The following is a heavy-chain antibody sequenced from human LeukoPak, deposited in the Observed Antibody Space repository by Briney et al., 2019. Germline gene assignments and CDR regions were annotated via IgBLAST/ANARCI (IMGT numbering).Heavy chain of an antibody. J-gene: IGHJ3*02. CDR3: ARGEAPGLGAFDI. CDR1: GGSISSGSYY. CDR2: IYTSGST. V-gene: IGHV4-61*02. D-gene: IGHD3-16*01. Sequence: SQTLSLTCTVSGGSISSGSYYWSWIRQPAGKGLEWIGRIYTSGSTNYNPSLKSRVTISVDTSENQFSLKLSSVTAADTAVYYCARGEAPGLGAFDIWGQGTMVTVSS.